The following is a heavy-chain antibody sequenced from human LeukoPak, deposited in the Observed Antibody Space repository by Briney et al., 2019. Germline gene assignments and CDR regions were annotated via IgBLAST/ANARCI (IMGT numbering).Heavy chain of an antibody. J-gene: IGHJ6*02. Sequence: GASVKVSCKASGYTFTSYYMHWVRQAPGQSLEWMGWINSANGNTKYSQKFQGRVTITRDTSASTAYMELSSLRSEDTAVYYCARDGRFIVADYYYGMDVWGQGTTVTVSS. V-gene: IGHV1-3*04. D-gene: IGHD1-26*01. CDR2: INSANGNT. CDR1: GYTFTSYY. CDR3: ARDGRFIVADYYYGMDV.